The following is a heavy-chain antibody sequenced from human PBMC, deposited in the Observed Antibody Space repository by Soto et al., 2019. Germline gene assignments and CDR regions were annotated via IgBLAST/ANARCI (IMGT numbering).Heavy chain of an antibody. V-gene: IGHV4-31*03. J-gene: IGHJ5*02. D-gene: IGHD1-7*01. Sequence: PSETLSLTCTVSGGSISSGGYYWSWIRQHPGKGLEWIGYIYYSGSTYYNPSLKSRVPISVDTSKNQFSLKLSSMTAADTAVYYCAGYNWNYYFDPWGQGTLVTVSS. CDR3: AGYNWNYYFDP. CDR2: IYYSGST. CDR1: GGSISSGGYY.